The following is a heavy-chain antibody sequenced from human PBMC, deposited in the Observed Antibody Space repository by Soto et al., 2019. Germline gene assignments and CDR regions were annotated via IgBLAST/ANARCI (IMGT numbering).Heavy chain of an antibody. CDR1: GFTFSAYS. CDR2: ISSSSSSI. D-gene: IGHD3-22*01. V-gene: IGHV3-21*01. CDR3: ARADYYDSSAYYFSGWFDP. Sequence: GGSLRLSCAASGFTFSAYSMNWVRQAPGKGLEWVSSISSSSSSIYYADSVKGRFTISRDNAKTSLYLQMNSLRAEDTAVYYCARADYYDSSAYYFSGWFDPWGQGTLVTVSS. J-gene: IGHJ5*02.